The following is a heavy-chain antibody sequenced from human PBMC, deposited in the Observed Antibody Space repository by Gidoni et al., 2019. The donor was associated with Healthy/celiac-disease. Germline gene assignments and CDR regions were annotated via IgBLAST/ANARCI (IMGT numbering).Heavy chain of an antibody. CDR1: GFTFRSYA. CDR2: ISGSGGST. J-gene: IGHJ4*02. Sequence: EVQLLESGGGLVQPGGSLRPSCAASGFTFRSYALSWVRQAPGTGLEWVSAISGSGGSTYYADSVKGRFTISRDNSKNTLYLQMNSLRAEDTAVYYCAKEEYHDSRGYHPFDYWGQGTLVTVSS. V-gene: IGHV3-23*01. D-gene: IGHD3-22*01. CDR3: AKEEYHDSRGYHPFDY.